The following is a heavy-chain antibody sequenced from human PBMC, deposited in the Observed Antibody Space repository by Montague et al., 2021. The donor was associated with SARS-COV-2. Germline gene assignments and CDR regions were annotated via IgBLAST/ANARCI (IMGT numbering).Heavy chain of an antibody. V-gene: IGHV4-34*01. CDR1: GGSFSTYS. D-gene: IGHD3-10*01. CDR2: IHHGGST. CDR3: ARLGDGVVPSPILGVGPYYSYYYMDV. Sequence: SETLSLTCAVHGGSFSTYSWNWIRQPPGKGLEWIGEIHHGGSTDYNPSLKSRVTISADTSKNQFPLELTSVAAADTAVYYCARLGDGVVPSPILGVGPYYSYYYMDVWGKGTTVTVSS. J-gene: IGHJ6*03.